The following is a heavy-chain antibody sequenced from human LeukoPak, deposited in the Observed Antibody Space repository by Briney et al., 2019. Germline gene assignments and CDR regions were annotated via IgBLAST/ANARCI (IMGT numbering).Heavy chain of an antibody. CDR2: ISAYNGNT. D-gene: IGHD6-13*01. Sequence: ASVTVSCKQSGYTFTDYFMHWVRQAPGQGLEWMGWISAYNGNTNYAQKLQGRVTMTTDTSTSTAYMELRSLRSDGTAVYYCARDQVGIAAAVPIDYWGQGTLVTVSS. J-gene: IGHJ4*02. CDR1: GYTFTDYF. CDR3: ARDQVGIAAAVPIDY. V-gene: IGHV1-18*04.